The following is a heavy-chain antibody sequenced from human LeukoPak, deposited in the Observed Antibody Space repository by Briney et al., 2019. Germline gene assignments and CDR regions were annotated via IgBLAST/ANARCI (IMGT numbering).Heavy chain of an antibody. CDR3: ARSRIMITFGGVIVSPPDDY. Sequence: ASVKVSCKASGYTFTSYGISWVRQAPGQGLEWMGWISAYNGNTNYAQKLQGRVAMTTDTSTSTAYMELRSLRSDDTAVYYCARSRIMITFGGVIVSPPDDYWGQGTLVTVSS. CDR1: GYTFTSYG. J-gene: IGHJ4*02. D-gene: IGHD3-16*02. V-gene: IGHV1-18*01. CDR2: ISAYNGNT.